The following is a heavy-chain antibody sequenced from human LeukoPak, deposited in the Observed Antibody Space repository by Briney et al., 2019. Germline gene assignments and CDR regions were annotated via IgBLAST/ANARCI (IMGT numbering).Heavy chain of an antibody. Sequence: GASVKVSCKASGYTFTSYDINWVRQATGQGLEWMGWMNPNSGNTGYAQKFQGRVTMTRNTSISTAYMELSSLRSEDTAVYYCARGSAVYCSSTSCPERDYYYGMDVWGQGTTVTVSS. J-gene: IGHJ6*02. D-gene: IGHD2-2*01. CDR1: GYTFTSYD. V-gene: IGHV1-8*01. CDR3: ARGSAVYCSSTSCPERDYYYGMDV. CDR2: MNPNSGNT.